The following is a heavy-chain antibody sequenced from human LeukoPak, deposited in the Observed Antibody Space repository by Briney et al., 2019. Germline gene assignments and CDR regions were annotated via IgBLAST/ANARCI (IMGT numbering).Heavy chain of an antibody. CDR2: ISSSSSYI. Sequence: ETLSLTCAVYGGSFSGYYWSWIRQPPGKGLEWVSSISSSSSYIYYADSVKGRFTISRDNAKNSLYLQMNSLRAEDTAVYYCVLGELHAPFDYWGQGTLVTVSS. V-gene: IGHV3-21*01. J-gene: IGHJ4*02. CDR3: VLGELHAPFDY. CDR1: GGSFSGYY. D-gene: IGHD1-26*01.